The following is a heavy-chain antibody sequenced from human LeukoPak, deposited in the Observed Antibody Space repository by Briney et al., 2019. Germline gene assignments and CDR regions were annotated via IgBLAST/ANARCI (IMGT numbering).Heavy chain of an antibody. CDR3: ARDLLYCSGGSCPFDY. J-gene: IGHJ4*02. CDR1: VYTFTSYG. D-gene: IGHD2-15*01. V-gene: IGHV1-18*01. CDR2: ISTYNGNT. Sequence: GASVKVSCKASVYTFTSYGISWVRQAPGQGLEWMGWISTYNGNTNYAQKPQGRVTMTTDTSTSTAYMELRSLRSDDTAVYYCARDLLYCSGGSCPFDYWGQGTLVTVSS.